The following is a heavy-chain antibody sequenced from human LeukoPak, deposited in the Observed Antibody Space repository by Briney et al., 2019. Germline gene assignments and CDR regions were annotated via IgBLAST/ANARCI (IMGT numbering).Heavy chain of an antibody. CDR1: GFTFSSYG. CDR2: IWFDGSNK. CDR3: ARDSYYYDSSGYYFPNRDLDY. V-gene: IGHV3-33*01. Sequence: PGRSLRLSCAASGFTFSSYGMHWVRQAPGKGLEWLEVIWFDGSNKYYADSVKGRFTISRDNSKNTLYLQMNSLRAEDTAVYYCARDSYYYDSSGYYFPNRDLDYWGQGTLVTVSS. D-gene: IGHD3-22*01. J-gene: IGHJ4*02.